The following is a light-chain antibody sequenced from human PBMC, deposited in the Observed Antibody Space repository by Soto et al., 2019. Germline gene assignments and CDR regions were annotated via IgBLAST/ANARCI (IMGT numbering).Light chain of an antibody. CDR1: QSISSN. CDR2: SAS. V-gene: IGKV3-15*01. CDR3: QQFDSRPRT. Sequence: IVMTKSPVTLPVSSGERATLPCRASQSISSNLARYQQKPGQAPRLLIYSASTRVIGIPTRFSGSGSGTEFTLTISNLQSEDCALDICQQFDSRPRTFDQGTKVDI. J-gene: IGKJ1*01.